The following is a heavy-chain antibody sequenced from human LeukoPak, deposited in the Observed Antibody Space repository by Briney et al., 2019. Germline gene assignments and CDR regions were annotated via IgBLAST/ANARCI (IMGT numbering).Heavy chain of an antibody. CDR1: GGTFSGYY. CDR2: INHSGST. J-gene: IGHJ4*02. D-gene: IGHD3-22*01. V-gene: IGHV4-34*01. Sequence: SETLSLTCAVYGGTFSGYYWSWIRQPPGKGLEWIGEINHSGSTNYNPSLKSRVTISVDTSKNQFSLKRSSVTAADTAVYYCAKGSLTLKNYYDSSLTYCGQGTLVTVSS. CDR3: AKGSLTLKNYYDSSLTY.